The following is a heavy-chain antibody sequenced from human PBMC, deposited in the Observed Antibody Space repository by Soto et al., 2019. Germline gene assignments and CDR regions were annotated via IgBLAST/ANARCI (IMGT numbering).Heavy chain of an antibody. D-gene: IGHD6-19*01. CDR2: ISGSGGST. CDR1: GFTFSSYA. J-gene: IGHJ3*02. V-gene: IGHV3-23*01. CDR3: VKTQGSSGWTTLFDAFDI. Sequence: QPGGSLRLSCAASGFTFSSYAMSWVRQAPGKGLEWVSAISGSGGSTYYADSVKGRFTISRDNSKNTLYLQMNSLRAEDTAVYYCVKTQGSSGWTTLFDAFDIWGQGTMVTVSS.